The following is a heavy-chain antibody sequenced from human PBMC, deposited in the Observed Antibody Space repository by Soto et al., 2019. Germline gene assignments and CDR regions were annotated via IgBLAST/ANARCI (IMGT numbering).Heavy chain of an antibody. CDR3: ARINYDILTGYYPAEYFQH. Sequence: GESLKISCKGSGYSFTSYWIGWVRQMPGKGLEWMGIIYPGDSDTRYSPSFQGQVTISADKSISTAYLQWSSLKASDTAMYYCARINYDILTGYYPAEYFQHWGQGTLVTVSS. J-gene: IGHJ1*01. CDR2: IYPGDSDT. V-gene: IGHV5-51*01. CDR1: GYSFTSYW. D-gene: IGHD3-9*01.